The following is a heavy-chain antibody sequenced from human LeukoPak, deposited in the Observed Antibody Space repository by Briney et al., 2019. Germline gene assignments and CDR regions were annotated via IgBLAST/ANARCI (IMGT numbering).Heavy chain of an antibody. D-gene: IGHD2-2*01. J-gene: IGHJ5*02. CDR1: GGSFSGYY. CDR3: AGSYCSSTSCFPVDP. CDR2: INHSGST. V-gene: IGHV4-34*01. Sequence: PSETLSLTCAVYGGSFSGYYWSWIRQPPGKGLEWIGEINHSGSTNYNPSLKSRVTISVDTSKNQFSLKLSSVTAADTAVYYCAGSYCSSTSCFPVDPWGQGTLVTVSS.